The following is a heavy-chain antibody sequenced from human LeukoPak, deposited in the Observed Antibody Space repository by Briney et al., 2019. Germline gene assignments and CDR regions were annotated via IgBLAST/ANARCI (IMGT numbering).Heavy chain of an antibody. D-gene: IGHD3-22*01. CDR3: AKRGVVIRVILVGFHKEAYYFDS. CDR1: GITLSNYG. Sequence: GGSLRLSCAVSGITLSNYGMSWVRQAPGKGLEWVAGISDSGGRTNYADSVKGRFTISRDNPKNTLYLQMNSLRAEDTAVHFCAKRGVVIRVILVGFHKEAYYFDSWGQGALVTVSS. J-gene: IGHJ4*02. CDR2: ISDSGGRT. V-gene: IGHV3-23*01.